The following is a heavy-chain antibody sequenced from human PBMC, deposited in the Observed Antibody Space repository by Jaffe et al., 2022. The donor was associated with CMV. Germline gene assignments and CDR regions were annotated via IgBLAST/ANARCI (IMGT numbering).Heavy chain of an antibody. D-gene: IGHD3-10*01. CDR1: GFTFSGSA. V-gene: IGHV3-73*02. J-gene: IGHJ4*02. CDR3: TTYGSGTPY. CDR2: IRSKANSYAT. Sequence: EVQLVESGGGLVQPGGSLKLSCAASGFTFSGSAMHWVRQASGKGLEWVGRIRSKANSYATAYAASVKGRFTISRDDSKNTAYLQMNSLKTEDTAVYYCTTYGSGTPYWGQGTLVTVSS.